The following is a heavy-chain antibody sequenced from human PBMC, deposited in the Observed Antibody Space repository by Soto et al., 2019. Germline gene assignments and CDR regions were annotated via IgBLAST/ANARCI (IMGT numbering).Heavy chain of an antibody. J-gene: IGHJ6*02. Sequence: SETLSPTCSVSGGSISSVYYYWSWIRQPPGKGREGFGNIYYSGNTYYNPSPKRRLIMSRDTPKNQFSLKAGSVTTPATAVYYCASSSLYGMDVWGQGTTVTVSS. V-gene: IGHV4-30-4*01. CDR2: IYYSGNT. CDR3: ASSSLYGMDV. CDR1: GGSISSVYYY.